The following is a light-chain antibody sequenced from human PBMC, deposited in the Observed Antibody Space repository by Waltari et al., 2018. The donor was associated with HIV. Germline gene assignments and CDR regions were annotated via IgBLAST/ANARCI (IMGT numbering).Light chain of an antibody. J-gene: IGKJ3*01. Sequence: DVVMTQSPLYLPVTLRQSASISCRSSQRLVYTDGNTYLNWFQQRPGQSPRRLIYRVSNRDSGVPNRVSGSVSGTDFTLKISRGEAEDVGIYYCMQVTHGPVTFGPGTRVDIK. CDR2: RVS. CDR1: QRLVYTDGNTY. CDR3: MQVTHGPVT. V-gene: IGKV2-30*01.